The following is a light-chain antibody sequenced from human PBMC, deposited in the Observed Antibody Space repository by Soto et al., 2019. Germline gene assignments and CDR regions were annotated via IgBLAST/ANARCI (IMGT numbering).Light chain of an antibody. V-gene: IGKV1-5*03. CDR2: KAS. CDR1: QSISSW. J-gene: IGKJ5*01. Sequence: DIQMTQSPSTLSASVGDRVTITCRASQSISSWLAWYQQKPGKAPKFLIFKASSLESGVPSRFSGSGSGTEFTLTISSLEPEDFAVYYCQQRSNWPTITFGQGTRLEIK. CDR3: QQRSNWPTIT.